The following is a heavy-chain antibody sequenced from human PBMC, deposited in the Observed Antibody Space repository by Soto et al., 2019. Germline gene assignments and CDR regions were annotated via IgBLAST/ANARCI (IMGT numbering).Heavy chain of an antibody. CDR1: GYTFTGYY. CDR2: INPNSGGT. Sequence: ASVKVSCNASGYTFTGYYRHWVRQAPGQGLEGMGWINPNSGGTNYAQKFQGRVTMTRDTSISTAYMELSRLRSDDTAVYYCARRPEPGGGDCYFDYWGQGTLVTVSS. CDR3: ARRPEPGGGDCYFDY. J-gene: IGHJ4*02. V-gene: IGHV1-2*02. D-gene: IGHD2-21*02.